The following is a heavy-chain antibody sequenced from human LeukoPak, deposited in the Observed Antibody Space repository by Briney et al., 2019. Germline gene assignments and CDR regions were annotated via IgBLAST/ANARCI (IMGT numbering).Heavy chain of an antibody. Sequence: GGSLRLSCAASGFTFSSYAVHWVRQAPGKGLEWVAVISYDGSNKYYADSVKGRFTISRDNSKNTLYLQMNSLRAEDTAVYYCASHMVRGVTPDYWGQGTLVTVSS. J-gene: IGHJ4*02. CDR3: ASHMVRGVTPDY. CDR1: GFTFSSYA. CDR2: ISYDGSNK. V-gene: IGHV3-30-3*01. D-gene: IGHD3-10*01.